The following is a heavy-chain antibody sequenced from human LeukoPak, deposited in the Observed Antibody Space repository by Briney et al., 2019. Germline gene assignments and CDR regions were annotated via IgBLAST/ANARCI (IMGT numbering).Heavy chain of an antibody. V-gene: IGHV1-2*02. CDR3: STSSGYYSPFDH. CDR2: INPNSGGT. CDR1: GYTFTGYY. D-gene: IGHD3-22*01. J-gene: IGHJ4*02. Sequence: GASVKVSCKASGYTFTGYYMHWVRQAPGQGLEWMGWINPNSGGTNYAQKFQGRVTMTRDTSISTATAYMELSRLRSDDTAVYYCSTSSGYYSPFDHWGQGTLVTVSS.